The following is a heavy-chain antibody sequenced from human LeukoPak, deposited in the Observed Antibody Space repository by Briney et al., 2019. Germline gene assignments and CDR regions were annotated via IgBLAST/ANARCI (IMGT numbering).Heavy chain of an antibody. V-gene: IGHV1-2*02. J-gene: IGHJ4*02. Sequence: ASVKVSCQASRYTFTKNFTQWVRQAPGQGLEWMGWIDPNSGGTNYAQKFQGRVTMTRDTSISTAYMELSRLTSDDTAMYYCAREIPCSSSSCPDYWGQGTLVTVSS. CDR3: AREIPCSSSSCPDY. D-gene: IGHD2-2*01. CDR1: RYTFTKNF. CDR2: IDPNSGGT.